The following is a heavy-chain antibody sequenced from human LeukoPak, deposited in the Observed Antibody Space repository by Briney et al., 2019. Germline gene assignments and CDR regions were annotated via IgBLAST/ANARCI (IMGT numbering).Heavy chain of an antibody. CDR1: GGSISSYY. V-gene: IGHV4-4*07. CDR3: AGAVASYYYYYMDV. Sequence: KPSETLSLTCTVSGGSISSYYWSWIRQPAGKGLEWIGRIYTSGSTNYNPSLKSRVTMSVDTSKNQFSLKLSSVTAADTAVYYCAGAVASYYYYYMDVWDKGTTVTVSS. D-gene: IGHD2-15*01. CDR2: IYTSGST. J-gene: IGHJ6*03.